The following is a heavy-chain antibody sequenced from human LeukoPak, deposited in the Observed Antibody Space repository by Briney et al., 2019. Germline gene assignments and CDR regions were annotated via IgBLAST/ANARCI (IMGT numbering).Heavy chain of an antibody. Sequence: SETLSLTCTVSGGSISSYYWSWIRQPPGKGLEWIGYIYYSGSTNYNPSLKSRVTISVDTSKNQFSLKLSSVTAADTAVYYCARGGYYGSVIDYWGQGTLVTVSS. CDR2: IYYSGST. CDR1: GGSISSYY. V-gene: IGHV4-59*01. J-gene: IGHJ4*02. CDR3: ARGGYYGSVIDY. D-gene: IGHD3-10*01.